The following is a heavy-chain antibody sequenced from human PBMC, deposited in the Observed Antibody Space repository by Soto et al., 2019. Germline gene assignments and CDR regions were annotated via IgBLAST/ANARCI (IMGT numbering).Heavy chain of an antibody. CDR2: IYYSGST. CDR3: ASLPRATYYYYYYYMDV. Sequence: SETLSLTCTVSGGSISSSSYYWGWIRQPPGKGLEWIGSIYYSGSTYYNPSLKSRVTISVDTSKNQFSLKLSSVTAAETAVYYCASLPRATYYYYYYYMDVWGKGTTVTVSS. CDR1: GGSISSSSYY. J-gene: IGHJ6*03. V-gene: IGHV4-39*01.